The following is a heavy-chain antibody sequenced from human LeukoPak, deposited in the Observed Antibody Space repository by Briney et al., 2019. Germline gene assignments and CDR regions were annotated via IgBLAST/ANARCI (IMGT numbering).Heavy chain of an antibody. CDR2: INPNSGGT. J-gene: IGHJ6*03. CDR1: GYTFTGYY. Sequence: ASVKVSCKASGYTFTGYYMHWVRQAPGQGLEWMGWINPNSGGTNYAQKFQGRVTMTRDTSISTAYMELSRLRSDDTAVYYCAREGKSSSWSEIYYYYYYMDVWGKGTTVTISS. D-gene: IGHD6-13*01. V-gene: IGHV1-2*02. CDR3: AREGKSSSWSEIYYYYYYMDV.